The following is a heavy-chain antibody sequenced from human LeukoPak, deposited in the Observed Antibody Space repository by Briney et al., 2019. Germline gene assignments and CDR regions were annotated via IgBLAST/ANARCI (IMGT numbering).Heavy chain of an antibody. Sequence: GGSLRLSCAASGFTFSSYSMNWVRRAPGKGLEWVSSISSSSSYIYYADSVKGRFTISRDNAKNSLYLQMNSLRAEDTAVYYCARLAISKPKFINYWGQGTLVTVSS. CDR1: GFTFSSYS. D-gene: IGHD3-3*01. CDR3: ARLAISKPKFINY. CDR2: ISSSSSYI. J-gene: IGHJ4*02. V-gene: IGHV3-21*01.